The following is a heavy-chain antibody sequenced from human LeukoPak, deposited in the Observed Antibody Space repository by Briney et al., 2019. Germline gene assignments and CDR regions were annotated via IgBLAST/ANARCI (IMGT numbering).Heavy chain of an antibody. CDR1: GFTFSSYA. D-gene: IGHD3-3*01. CDR3: ATHKSYDFWSGYRHYYFDY. J-gene: IGHJ4*02. CDR2: ISGSGGST. Sequence: GGSLRLSCAASGFTFSSYAMSWVRQAPGKGLEWVSAISGSGGSTYYADSVKGRFTISGDNSKNTLYLQMNSLRAEDTAVYYCATHKSYDFWSGYRHYYFDYWGQGTLVTVSS. V-gene: IGHV3-23*01.